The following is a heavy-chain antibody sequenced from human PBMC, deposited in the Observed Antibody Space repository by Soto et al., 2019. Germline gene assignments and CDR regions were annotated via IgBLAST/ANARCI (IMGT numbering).Heavy chain of an antibody. Sequence: GGSLRLSCAASGFTVSSYYMGWVRQAPGKGLEWVSVIYSGGSTYYADSVKGIFTISRDNSKNTLYLQMNSLRAEDTAVYYCARDSYSSGWYVNYYYGMDVWGQGTTVTVSS. D-gene: IGHD6-19*01. V-gene: IGHV3-66*01. J-gene: IGHJ6*02. CDR3: ARDSYSSGWYVNYYYGMDV. CDR1: GFTVSSYY. CDR2: IYSGGST.